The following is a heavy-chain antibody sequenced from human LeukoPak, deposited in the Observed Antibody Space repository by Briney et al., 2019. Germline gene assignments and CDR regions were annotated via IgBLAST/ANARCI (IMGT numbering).Heavy chain of an antibody. CDR2: IYLTGST. CDR1: GASISSGGYA. CDR3: ARSDGSGSPIDY. V-gene: IGHV4-30-2*01. Sequence: PSETLSLTCAVSGASISSGGYAWSWIRQPPGKGLEWIGYIYLTGSTYYNPSLKSRVTISADRSKNQFPLKLSSVTAADAAVYYCARSDGSGSPIDYWGQGTLVTVSS. D-gene: IGHD3-10*01. J-gene: IGHJ4*02.